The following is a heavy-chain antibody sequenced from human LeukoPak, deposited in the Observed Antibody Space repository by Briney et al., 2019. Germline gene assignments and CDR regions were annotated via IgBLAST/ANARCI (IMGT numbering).Heavy chain of an antibody. V-gene: IGHV3-7*04. CDR3: ARGRGSSGWYDWFDP. Sequence: GGSLRLSCAASGLTFSSYWMSWVRQAPGKGLEWVANTKQDGGEKYYVDSVKGRFTISRDNAKNSLYLQMNSLRVEDTAVYFCARGRGSSGWYDWFDPWGQGTLVTVSS. J-gene: IGHJ5*02. D-gene: IGHD6-19*01. CDR1: GLTFSSYW. CDR2: TKQDGGEK.